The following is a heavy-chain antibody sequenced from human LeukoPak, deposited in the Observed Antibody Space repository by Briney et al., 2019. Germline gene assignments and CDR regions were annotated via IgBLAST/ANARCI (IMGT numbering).Heavy chain of an antibody. J-gene: IGHJ4*02. CDR1: GFTFSSYW. CDR3: ARRLFPEPYYDFWSGWAIDY. Sequence: GGSLRLSCAASGFTFSSYWMSWVRQAPGKGLEWVANIKQDGSEKYYVDSVKGRFTISRDNAKNSLYLQMNSLRAEDTAVYYCARRLFPEPYYDFWSGWAIDYWGQGTLVTVSS. V-gene: IGHV3-7*01. D-gene: IGHD3-3*01. CDR2: IKQDGSEK.